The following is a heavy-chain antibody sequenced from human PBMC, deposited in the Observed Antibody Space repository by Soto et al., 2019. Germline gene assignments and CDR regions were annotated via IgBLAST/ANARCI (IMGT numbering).Heavy chain of an antibody. Sequence: QVQLVQSGAEVKKPGSSLRVSCKASGTIFSSYTISWVRQDPGQGLEWMGRIIPILGETNSAQKFQDRVTLTADKSTNTAYMELNSLRLEDKAVYYGARGLGGRMDDWGQGTTVTVSS. V-gene: IGHV1-69*08. CDR3: ARGLGGRMDD. CDR2: IIPILGET. J-gene: IGHJ6*01. CDR1: GTIFSSYT. D-gene: IGHD3-16*01.